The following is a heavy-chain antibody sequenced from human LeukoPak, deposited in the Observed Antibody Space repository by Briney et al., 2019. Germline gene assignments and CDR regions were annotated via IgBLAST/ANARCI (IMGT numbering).Heavy chain of an antibody. V-gene: IGHV1-69*04. J-gene: IGHJ4*02. CDR3: ASIVGGWYVY. CDR2: IIPILGIA. D-gene: IGHD6-19*01. Sequence: GASVKVSCKASGGTFSSYAISWVRQAPGQGLEWMGRIIPILGIANYAQKFQGRVTITADKSTSTAYMELSSLRSEDTAVYYCASIVGGWYVYWSQGTLVTVSS. CDR1: GGTFSSYA.